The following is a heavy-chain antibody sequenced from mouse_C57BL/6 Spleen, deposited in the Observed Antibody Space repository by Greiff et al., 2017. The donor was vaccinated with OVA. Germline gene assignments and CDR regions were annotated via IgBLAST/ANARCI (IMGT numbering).Heavy chain of an antibody. V-gene: IGHV1-82*01. J-gene: IGHJ4*01. CDR3: ARRGDSSGYNAMDY. D-gene: IGHD3-2*02. Sequence: VQLQQSGPELVKPGASVKISCKASGYAFSSSWMNWVKQRPGKGLEWIGRIYPGDGDTNYNGKFKGKATLTADKSSSTAYMQLSSLTSEDSAVYVCARRGDSSGYNAMDYWGQGTSVTVSS. CDR1: GYAFSSSW. CDR2: IYPGDGDT.